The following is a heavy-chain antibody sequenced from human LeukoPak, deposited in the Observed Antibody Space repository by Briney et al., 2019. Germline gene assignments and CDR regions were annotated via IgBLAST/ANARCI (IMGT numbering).Heavy chain of an antibody. V-gene: IGHV3-21*01. CDR1: GFTFSTYS. CDR3: ARESRPHAPGIAAPFDY. Sequence: PGGSLRLSCAASGFTFSTYSMNWVRQAPAKGLEWVSSISGSSKYRYYADSVKGRFTISRDNAKNSLYLQMNSLRAEDTAVYYCARESRPHAPGIAAPFDYWGQGTLVTVSS. J-gene: IGHJ4*02. D-gene: IGHD6-13*01. CDR2: ISGSSKYR.